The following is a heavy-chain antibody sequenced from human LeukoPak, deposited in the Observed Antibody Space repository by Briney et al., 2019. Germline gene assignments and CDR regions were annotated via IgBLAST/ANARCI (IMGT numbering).Heavy chain of an antibody. J-gene: IGHJ4*02. Sequence: GGSLRLSCAASGFTFTSYAMSWVRQAPGKGLEWVSVISCSGGNTYYADSVKGGFTISRDNSKNTLYLQMSSLRVEDTAVYYCAKPRQMANFDFWGQGTLVTVSS. CDR3: AKPRQMANFDF. CDR2: ISCSGGNT. V-gene: IGHV3-23*01. CDR1: GFTFTSYA. D-gene: IGHD5-24*01.